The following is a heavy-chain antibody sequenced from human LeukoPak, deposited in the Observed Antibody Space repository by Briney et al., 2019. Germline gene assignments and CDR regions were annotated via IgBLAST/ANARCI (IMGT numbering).Heavy chain of an antibody. V-gene: IGHV3-66*02. CDR1: GFTVSSNY. D-gene: IGHD1-26*01. J-gene: IGHJ4*02. CDR3: ARFWELLYYFDY. CDR2: IYSGGST. Sequence: PGGSLRLSCAASGFTVSSNYMSWVRQAPGKGLEWVSVIYSGGSTYYADSVKGRFTISRDNSKNTLSLQMNSLRAEDTAVYYCARFWELLYYFDYWGQGTLVTVSS.